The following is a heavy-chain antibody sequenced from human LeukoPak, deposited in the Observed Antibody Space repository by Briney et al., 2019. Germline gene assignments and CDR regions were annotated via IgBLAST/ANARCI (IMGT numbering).Heavy chain of an antibody. CDR1: GFTFSSYA. D-gene: IGHD6-13*01. J-gene: IGHJ5*02. CDR2: ISGSGGST. Sequence: GGSLRLSCTASGFTFSSYAMSWVRQAPGKGLEWVSAISGSGGSTYYADSVKGRFTISRDNSKNTLYLQMNSLRAEDTAVYYCAKDRDSSWFNWFDPWGQGTLVTVSS. CDR3: AKDRDSSWFNWFDP. V-gene: IGHV3-23*01.